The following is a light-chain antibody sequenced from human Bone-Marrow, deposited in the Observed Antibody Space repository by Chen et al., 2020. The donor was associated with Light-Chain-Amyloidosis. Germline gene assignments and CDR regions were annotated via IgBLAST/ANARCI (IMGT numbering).Light chain of an antibody. CDR1: SSDVGSYNL. J-gene: IGLJ2*01. CDR2: EDN. V-gene: IGLV2-23*01. Sequence: QSALTQPASVSGSPGQSITISCTETSSDVGSYNLVSWYQQHPDKAPKLMIYEDNIRPSGVSSRFSGSKSGNTASLTISGIQAEDQADYYCCSYGGRGSLDVVFGGGTKLTVL. CDR3: CSYGGRGSLDVV.